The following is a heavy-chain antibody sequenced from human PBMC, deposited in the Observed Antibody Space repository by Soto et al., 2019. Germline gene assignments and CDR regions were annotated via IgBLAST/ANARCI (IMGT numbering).Heavy chain of an antibody. Sequence: PSETLSLTCTVSGGSISSGDYYWSWIRQPPGKGLEWIGYIYYSGSTYYNPSLKSRVTISVDTSKNQFSLKLSSVTAADTAVYYCARGVRTTIFGVVMWFDPWGQGTLVTVS. V-gene: IGHV4-30-4*01. CDR1: GGSISSGDYY. D-gene: IGHD3-3*01. CDR3: ARGVRTTIFGVVMWFDP. J-gene: IGHJ5*02. CDR2: IYYSGST.